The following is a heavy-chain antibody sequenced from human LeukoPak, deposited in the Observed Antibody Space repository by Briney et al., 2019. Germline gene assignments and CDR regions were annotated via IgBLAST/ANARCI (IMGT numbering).Heavy chain of an antibody. D-gene: IGHD2-15*01. J-gene: IGHJ3*02. CDR2: IKQDGSEK. CDR3: ARDCGGGSCYGPYDAFDI. V-gene: IGHV3-7*01. Sequence: PGGSLRLSCAASGFTFSSYWMSWVRQAPGKGLEWVANIKQDGSEKYYVDSVKGQFTISRDNAKNSLYLQMNSLRAEDTAVYYCARDCGGGSCYGPYDAFDIWGQGTMVTVSS. CDR1: GFTFSSYW.